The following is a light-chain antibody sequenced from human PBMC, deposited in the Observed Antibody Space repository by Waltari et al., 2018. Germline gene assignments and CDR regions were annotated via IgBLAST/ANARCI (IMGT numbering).Light chain of an antibody. CDR2: EIN. CDR1: DNDVCRYHL. Sequence: HSALTQPASVSGSPGQSITISCPGPDNDVCRYHLFPGYQHHPGKAPKLIIYEINKRPSGVSNRFSGSKSGNTASLTISGLQIEDEADYHCCSYAGSDTFHYVFGSGTQVTVL. J-gene: IGLJ1*01. V-gene: IGLV2-23*02. CDR3: CSYAGSDTFHYV.